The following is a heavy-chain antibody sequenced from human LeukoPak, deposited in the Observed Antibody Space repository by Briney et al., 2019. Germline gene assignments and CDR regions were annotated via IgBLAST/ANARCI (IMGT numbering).Heavy chain of an antibody. CDR2: IIPIFGTA. Sequence: SVKVSCKASGGTFSSYAISWVRQAPGQGLEWMGRIIPIFGTANYAQKFQGRVTITTDESTSTAYMELSSLRSEDTTVYYCASQLLAAHWFDPWGQGTLVTVSS. D-gene: IGHD6-13*01. CDR3: ASQLLAAHWFDP. J-gene: IGHJ5*02. CDR1: GGTFSSYA. V-gene: IGHV1-69*05.